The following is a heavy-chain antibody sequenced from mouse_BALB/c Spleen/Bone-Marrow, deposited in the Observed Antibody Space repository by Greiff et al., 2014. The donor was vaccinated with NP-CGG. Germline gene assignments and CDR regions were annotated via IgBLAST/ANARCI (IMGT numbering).Heavy chain of an antibody. J-gene: IGHJ4*01. Sequence: EVKLQESGGDLVKPGGSLKLSCAASGFTFSNYGMSWVRQTPDKRLEWVATISSGGSYTYYPDSLKGRFTISRDNAKNTLYLQMSSLKSEDTAMYYCARRDGGPMDYWGQGTSVTVSS. D-gene: IGHD2-3*01. CDR2: ISSGGSYT. V-gene: IGHV5-6*02. CDR3: ARRDGGPMDY. CDR1: GFTFSNYG.